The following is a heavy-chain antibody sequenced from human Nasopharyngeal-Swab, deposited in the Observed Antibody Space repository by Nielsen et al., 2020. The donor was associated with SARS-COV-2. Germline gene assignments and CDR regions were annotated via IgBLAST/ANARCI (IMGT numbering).Heavy chain of an antibody. J-gene: IGHJ4*02. CDR2: IRYDGSDK. D-gene: IGHD5-24*01. CDR3: AKGNNWNSFDF. V-gene: IGHV3-30*02. Sequence: GESLKISCVASGFSFSTFGMHWVRQAPGKGLEWVAFIRYDGSDKYYADSVKGRFIISRDNFQNTLYLQMDSLRPEDTAVYYCAKGNNWNSFDFWGQGTLVTVSP. CDR1: GFSFSTFG.